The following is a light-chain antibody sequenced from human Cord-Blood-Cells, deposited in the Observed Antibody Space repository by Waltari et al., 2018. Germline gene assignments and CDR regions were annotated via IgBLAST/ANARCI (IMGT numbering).Light chain of an antibody. V-gene: IGLV1-44*01. CDR2: STN. CDR1: SSNIGSNT. CDR3: AAWDDSLNGVV. J-gene: IGLJ2*01. Sequence: QSVLTQPPSASGTPGQRVTISCSGSSSNIGSNTVNWYQQLPGTAPNLLIYSTNQRPSGVPDRCSGSKSGTSASLAISGLQSEDEADYYCAAWDDSLNGVVFGGGTKLTVL.